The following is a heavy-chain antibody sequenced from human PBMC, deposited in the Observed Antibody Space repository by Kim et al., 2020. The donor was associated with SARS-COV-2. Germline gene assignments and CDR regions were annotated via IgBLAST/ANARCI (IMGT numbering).Heavy chain of an antibody. J-gene: IGHJ6*03. CDR1: GFTFSSYG. V-gene: IGHV3-33*01. Sequence: GGSLRLSCAASGFTFSSYGMHWVRQAPGKGLEWVAVIWLDGSNKYFADSVKGRFTISRDNSKNALWLQMNSLRTEDTAVYYCGRGRGSYYYYMDVWGKGTTDTLSS. D-gene: IGHD3-10*01. CDR2: IWLDGSNK. CDR3: GRGRGSYYYYMDV.